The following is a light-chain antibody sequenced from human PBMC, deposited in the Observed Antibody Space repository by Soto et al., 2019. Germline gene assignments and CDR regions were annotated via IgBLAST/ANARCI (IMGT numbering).Light chain of an antibody. J-gene: IGKJ5*01. CDR3: KKYNDGAPIT. V-gene: IGKV1-39*02. CDR1: QTIRSS. CDR2: SAS. Sequence: DIQMTRSPSSLSASVGDRVTITCRTSQTIRSSLNWYQQKTGKAPKLLIYSASSLQSGVPSRFSGSGSGTDFTVTISGLEFEDFAVYYCKKYNDGAPITLGHGTGLEIX.